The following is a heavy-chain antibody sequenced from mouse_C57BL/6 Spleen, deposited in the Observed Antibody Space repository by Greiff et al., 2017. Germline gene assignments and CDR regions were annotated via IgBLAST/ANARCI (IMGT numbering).Heavy chain of an antibody. J-gene: IGHJ4*01. D-gene: IGHD1-1*01. CDR1: GFTFSDYY. Sequence: EVMLVESGGGLVQPGGSLKLSCAASGFTFSDYYMYWVRQTPEKRLEWVAYISNGGGSTYYPDTVKGRFTISRDNAKNTLYLQRSRLKSEDTAMYYCARHYYGSSYNAMDYWGQGTSVTVSS. CDR2: ISNGGGST. CDR3: ARHYYGSSYNAMDY. V-gene: IGHV5-12*01.